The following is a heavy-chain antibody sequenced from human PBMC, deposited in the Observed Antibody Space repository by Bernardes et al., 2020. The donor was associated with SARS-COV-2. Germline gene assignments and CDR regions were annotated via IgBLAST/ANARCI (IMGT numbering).Heavy chain of an antibody. CDR2: IYTSGST. D-gene: IGHD3-22*01. CDR1: GGSISSYY. Sequence: SETLSLTCTVSGGSISSYYWSWIRQPAGKGLEWIGRIYTSGSTNYNPSLKSRVTMSVDTSKNQFSLKLSSVTAADTAVYYCARDLLYYYDSSGYWTNHDAFDIWGQGTMVTVSS. V-gene: IGHV4-4*07. J-gene: IGHJ3*02. CDR3: ARDLLYYYDSSGYWTNHDAFDI.